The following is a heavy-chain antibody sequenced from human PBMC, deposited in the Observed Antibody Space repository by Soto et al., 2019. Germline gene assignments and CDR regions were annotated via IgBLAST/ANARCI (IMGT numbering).Heavy chain of an antibody. CDR2: ISSSSSTI. CDR3: ARADSGYAHGYSSSGMYV. J-gene: IGHJ6*02. D-gene: IGHD5-12*01. V-gene: IGHV3-48*01. Sequence: GGSLRHSCAASGFTFSSYSMNWVRQAPGKGLEWVSYISSSSSTIYYADSVKGRFTISRDNAKNSLYLQMNSLRAEDTAVYYCARADSGYAHGYSSSGMYVWGQGNTV. CDR1: GFTFSSYS.